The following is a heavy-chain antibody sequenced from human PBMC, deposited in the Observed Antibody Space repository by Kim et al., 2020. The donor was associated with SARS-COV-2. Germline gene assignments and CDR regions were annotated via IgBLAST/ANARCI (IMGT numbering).Heavy chain of an antibody. V-gene: IGHV1-69*02. Sequence: SVKVSCKSSGGNFNNLIVTWVRQAPGQGLEWMGRVIPIVGLADYAQMFQGRVTIIADKSTSTAYMELSSLTSEDTAVYYCAAAAAGLFYYYPLDVWGQG. D-gene: IGHD6-13*01. CDR1: GGNFNNLI. J-gene: IGHJ6*02. CDR2: VIPIVGLA. CDR3: AAAAAGLFYYYPLDV.